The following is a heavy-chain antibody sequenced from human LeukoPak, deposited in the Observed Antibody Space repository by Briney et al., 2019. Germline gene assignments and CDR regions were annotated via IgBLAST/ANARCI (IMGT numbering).Heavy chain of an antibody. D-gene: IGHD6-19*01. Sequence: GGSLRLSCAVSGFIVSSNYMSWVRQAPGKGLEWVSVIYSGGSTYYADSVKGRFTISRDNFKNTLYLQMNSLRAEDTAVYYCAKDGGGWYTSGWYYFDYWGQGTVVTVSS. CDR2: IYSGGST. CDR3: AKDGGGWYTSGWYYFDY. CDR1: GFIVSSNY. V-gene: IGHV3-66*01. J-gene: IGHJ4*02.